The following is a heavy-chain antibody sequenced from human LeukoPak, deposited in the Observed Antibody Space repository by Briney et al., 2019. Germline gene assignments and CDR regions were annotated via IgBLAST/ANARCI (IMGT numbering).Heavy chain of an antibody. J-gene: IGHJ3*02. CDR1: VYTFTSYD. Sequence: ASVKVSCKASVYTFTSYDINWVRQATGQGLEWMGWMNPNSGNTNYAQKLQGRVTMTTDTSTSTAYMELRSLRSDDTAVYYCARVEEYCSSTSCYVYAFDIWGQGTMVTVSS. V-gene: IGHV1-18*01. CDR3: ARVEEYCSSTSCYVYAFDI. D-gene: IGHD2-2*01. CDR2: MNPNSGNT.